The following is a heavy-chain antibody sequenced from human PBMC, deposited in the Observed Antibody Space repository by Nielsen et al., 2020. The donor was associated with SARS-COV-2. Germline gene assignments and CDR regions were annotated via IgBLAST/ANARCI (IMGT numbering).Heavy chain of an antibody. CDR3: ARGDLVVVPSPILGLGPFFYYFYLDV. CDR2: LSHSGSI. D-gene: IGHD2-2*01. Sequence: SETLSLTCAVSGGSLSSNDWWTWVRQSPGKGLEWIGELSHSGSINYNPSLKSPLTLSMDKSKRQFSLRLTSVSAADTAVYFCARGDLVVVPSPILGLGPFFYYFYLDVWGKGTTVIVSS. CDR1: GGSLSSNDW. V-gene: IGHV4-4*02. J-gene: IGHJ6*03.